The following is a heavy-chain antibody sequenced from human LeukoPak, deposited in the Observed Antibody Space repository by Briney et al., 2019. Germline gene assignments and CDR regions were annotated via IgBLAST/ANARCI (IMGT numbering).Heavy chain of an antibody. V-gene: IGHV4-31*03. D-gene: IGHD4-17*01. CDR2: IYYSGST. CDR3: AGNTVTTIAAAFVY. CDR1: GGSISSGGYY. J-gene: IGHJ4*02. Sequence: PSETLSLTCTVSGGSISSGGYYWSWIRQHPGKGLEWIGYIYYSGSTYYNPSLKSRVTISVDTSKNQFSLKLSSVTAADTAVYYCAGNTVTTIAAAFVYWGQGTLVTVSS.